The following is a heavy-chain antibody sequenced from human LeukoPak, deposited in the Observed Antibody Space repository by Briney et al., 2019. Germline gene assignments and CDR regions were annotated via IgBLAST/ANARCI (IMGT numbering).Heavy chain of an antibody. CDR3: ARDGSVAAAGAFDI. CDR2: IYSGGST. Sequence: GGSLRLSCAASGFTFSSNYMSWVRQAPGKGLEWVSVIYSGGSTYYADSVKGRFTISRDNSKNTLYLQMNSLRAEDTAVYYCARDGSVAAAGAFDIWGQGTMVTVSS. D-gene: IGHD6-13*01. V-gene: IGHV3-66*01. J-gene: IGHJ3*02. CDR1: GFTFSSNY.